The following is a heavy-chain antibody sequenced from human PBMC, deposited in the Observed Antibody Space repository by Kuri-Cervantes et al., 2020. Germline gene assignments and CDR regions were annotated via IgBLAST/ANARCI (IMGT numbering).Heavy chain of an antibody. CDR2: IIPIFGTA. D-gene: IGHD4-23*01. J-gene: IGHJ4*02. CDR1: GYTFTSYG. V-gene: IGHV1-69*13. CDR3: ARRRGYGGNSGTEFDY. Sequence: SVKVSCKASGYTFTSYGISWVRQAPGQGLEWMGGIIPIFGTANYAQKFQGRVTITADESTSTAYMELSSLRSEDTAVYYCARRRGYGGNSGTEFDYWGQGTLVTVSS.